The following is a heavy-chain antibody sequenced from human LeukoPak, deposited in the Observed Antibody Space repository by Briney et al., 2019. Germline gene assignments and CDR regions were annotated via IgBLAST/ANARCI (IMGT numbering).Heavy chain of an antibody. D-gene: IGHD6-6*01. V-gene: IGHV3-21*01. CDR3: AREGSSSSTAVDY. J-gene: IGHJ4*02. CDR2: ISSSSIYI. Sequence: GGSLRLSCAASGFTFSSHSMNWVRQAPGKGLEWVSSISSSSIYIYYADSVKGRFTISRDNAKNSLYLQMNSLRAEDTAVYYCAREGSSSSTAVDYWGQGTLVTVSS. CDR1: GFTFSSHS.